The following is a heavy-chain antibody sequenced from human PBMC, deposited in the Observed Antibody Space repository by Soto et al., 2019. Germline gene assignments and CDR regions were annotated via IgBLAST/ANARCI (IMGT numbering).Heavy chain of an antibody. CDR2: ISGSGGST. CDR3: AKVRIAPPPRPRLGAFEL. J-gene: IGHJ3*01. Sequence: PGGSLRLSCAASGFTFSSYAMSWVRQAPGKGLEWVSAISGSGGSTYYADSVKGRFTISRDNSKNTLYLQMNSLRAEDTAVYYCAKVRIAPPPRPRLGAFELWGQGPKVTLS. V-gene: IGHV3-23*01. CDR1: GFTFSSYA. D-gene: IGHD6-6*01.